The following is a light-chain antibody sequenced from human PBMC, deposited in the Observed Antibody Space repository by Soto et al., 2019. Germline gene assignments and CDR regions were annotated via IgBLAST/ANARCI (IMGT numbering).Light chain of an antibody. CDR3: QQSYSMPAT. CDR2: AAS. V-gene: IGKV1-39*01. J-gene: IGKJ3*01. Sequence: DIQMTQSPSSLSASVGDRVTITYRASQSISSYLNWYQQKPGKAPKLLIYAASNLQSGVPSRFSGSGSGTDFTLTISSLQPEDFATYYCQQSYSMPATFGPGTKVDIK. CDR1: QSISSY.